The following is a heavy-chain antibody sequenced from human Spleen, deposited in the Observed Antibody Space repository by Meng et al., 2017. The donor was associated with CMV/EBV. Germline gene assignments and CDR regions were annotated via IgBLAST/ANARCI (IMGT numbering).Heavy chain of an antibody. CDR1: GGSISSGDYY. Sequence: SETLSLTCTVSGGSISSGDYYWSWIRQPPGKGLEWIGYIYYSGSTYYNPSLKGRVTISIDTSKNQFSLKLSSVTAADTAVYYCARGSTGPKYCSGGSCYSVDSWGQGTLVTVSS. J-gene: IGHJ4*02. V-gene: IGHV4-30-4*08. CDR3: ARGSTGPKYCSGGSCYSVDS. D-gene: IGHD2-15*01. CDR2: IYYSGST.